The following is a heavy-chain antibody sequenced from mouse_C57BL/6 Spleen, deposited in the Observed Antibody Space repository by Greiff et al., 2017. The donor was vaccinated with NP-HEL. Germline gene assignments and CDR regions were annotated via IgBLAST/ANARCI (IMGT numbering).Heavy chain of an antibody. CDR1: GFTFSDYY. CDR3: ARVGGVYYAMDY. V-gene: IGHV5-16*01. D-gene: IGHD3-3*01. J-gene: IGHJ4*01. Sequence: EVKLMESEGGLVQPGSSMKLSCTASGFTFSDYYMAWVRQVPEKGLEWVANINYDGSSTYYLDSLKSRFIISRDNAKNILYLQMSSLKSEDTATYYCARVGGVYYAMDYWGQGTSVTVSS. CDR2: INYDGSST.